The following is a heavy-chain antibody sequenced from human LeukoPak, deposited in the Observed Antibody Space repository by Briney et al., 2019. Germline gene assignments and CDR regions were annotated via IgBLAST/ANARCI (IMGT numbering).Heavy chain of an antibody. CDR1: GFTFSSYG. CDR3: ARDRPSYWGR. V-gene: IGHV3-33*01. Sequence: GRSLRLPCAASGFTFSSYGMHWVRQAPGKGLEWVAVIWYDGSNKYYADSVKGRFTISRDNSKNTLYLQMNSLRAEDTAVYYCARDRPSYWGRWGQGTLVTVSS. CDR2: IWYDGSNK. D-gene: IGHD3-10*01. J-gene: IGHJ4*02.